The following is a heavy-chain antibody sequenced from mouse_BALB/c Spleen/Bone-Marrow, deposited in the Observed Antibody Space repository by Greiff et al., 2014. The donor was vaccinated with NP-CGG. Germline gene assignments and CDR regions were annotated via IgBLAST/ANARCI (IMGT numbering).Heavy chain of an antibody. D-gene: IGHD2-2*01. CDR1: GFNIKDTY. J-gene: IGHJ3*01. CDR2: IDPANGNT. Sequence: EVQLVESGAELVKPGASVKLSCTASGFNIKDTYMHWVKQRPEQGLEWIGRIDPANGNTKYDPKFQGKATIAADTSSNTAYLQHSSLTSEDTAVYYCARWLPLAYWGQGTLVTVSA. CDR3: ARWLPLAY. V-gene: IGHV14-3*02.